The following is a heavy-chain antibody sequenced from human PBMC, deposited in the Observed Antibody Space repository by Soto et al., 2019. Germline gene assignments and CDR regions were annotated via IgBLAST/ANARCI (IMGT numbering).Heavy chain of an antibody. D-gene: IGHD3-3*01. CDR1: GFTFSSYG. CDR2: INSDGSST. CDR3: AREPSYYDFWSGYPPAGAFDI. V-gene: IGHV3-74*01. J-gene: IGHJ3*02. Sequence: XVSLRLSCASSGFTFSSYGMHGVRQAPGKGLVWVSRINSDGSSTSYADSVKGRFTISRDNAKNTLYLQMNSLRAEDTAVYYCAREPSYYDFWSGYPPAGAFDIWGQGTMVTVSS.